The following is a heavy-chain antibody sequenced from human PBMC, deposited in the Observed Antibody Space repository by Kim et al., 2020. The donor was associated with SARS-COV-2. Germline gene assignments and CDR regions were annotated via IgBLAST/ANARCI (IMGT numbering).Heavy chain of an antibody. J-gene: IGHJ4*01. CDR3: AYTPGGHHWTHCYY. V-gene: IGHV3-23*01. CDR1: GFTFSSSA. CDR2: ISGSTINT. Sequence: GGSLRLSCAASGFTFSSSAMHWVRQASGKGLEWVFPISGSTINTPPADSVSGSFTFSIDNSDNKKSPHLKSISAEAEDIFDCAYTPGGHHWTHCYYWG. D-gene: IGHD3-22*01.